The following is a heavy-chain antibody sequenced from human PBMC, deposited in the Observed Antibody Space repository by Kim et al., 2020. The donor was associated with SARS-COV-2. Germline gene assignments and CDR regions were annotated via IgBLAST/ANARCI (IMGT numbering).Heavy chain of an antibody. CDR1: GGSVSPYY. J-gene: IGHJ3*02. CDR3: ARLAYGDSKEPDAFDI. D-gene: IGHD4-17*01. Sequence: SETLSLTCTVSGGSVSPYYWSWIRQPPGKGLEWIAYIYYEGSTNYNPSLNGRVTISIDTSRYQFAMRLRSATATDSGVYYCARLAYGDSKEPDAFDIWG. V-gene: IGHV4-59*08. CDR2: IYYEGST.